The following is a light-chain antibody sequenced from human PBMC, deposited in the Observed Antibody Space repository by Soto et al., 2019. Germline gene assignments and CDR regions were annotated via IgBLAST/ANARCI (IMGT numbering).Light chain of an antibody. V-gene: IGKV1-5*01. Sequence: DIQMTQSPSTLSASVGDRITITFRASQSISSWLAWYQQKPGRAPXXLIYDASTLESGVPSRFSGSGSGTEFTLTISSLQPDDFATYYCQQYNTYSTFGQGTKVDIK. CDR3: QQYNTYST. CDR2: DAS. J-gene: IGKJ1*01. CDR1: QSISSW.